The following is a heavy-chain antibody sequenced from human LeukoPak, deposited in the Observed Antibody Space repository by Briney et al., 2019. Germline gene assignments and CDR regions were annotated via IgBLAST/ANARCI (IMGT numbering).Heavy chain of an antibody. CDR2: IYSTGSA. CDR1: GASISNNF. J-gene: IGHJ4*01. Sequence: SETLSLTCTVSGASISNNFWIWIRQPPGKGLEWIGYIYSTGSANYNPSLKSRVIISIDTSKNQISLNLTSVTSADTAVYFCARHRQYYDTWGHGTLVTVFS. V-gene: IGHV4-59*08. CDR3: ARHRQYYDT. D-gene: IGHD3-22*01.